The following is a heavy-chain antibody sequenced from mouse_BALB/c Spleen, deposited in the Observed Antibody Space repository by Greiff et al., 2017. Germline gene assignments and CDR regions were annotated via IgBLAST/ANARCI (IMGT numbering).Heavy chain of an antibody. J-gene: IGHJ4*01. V-gene: IGHV2-5-1*01. CDR1: GFSLTSYG. CDR2: IWRGGST. Sequence: VQLQQSGPSLVQPSQSLSITCTVSGFSLTSYGVHWVRQSPGKGLEWLGVIWRGGSTDYNAAFMSRLSITKDNSKSQVFFKMNSLQADDTAIYYCAKKGYGTHAMDYWGQGTSVTVSS. D-gene: IGHD2-1*01. CDR3: AKKGYGTHAMDY.